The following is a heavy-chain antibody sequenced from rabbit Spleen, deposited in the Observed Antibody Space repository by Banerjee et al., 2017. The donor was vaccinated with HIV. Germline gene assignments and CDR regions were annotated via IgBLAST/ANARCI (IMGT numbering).Heavy chain of an antibody. J-gene: IGHJ4*01. CDR3: ARDLTGVIGWNFNL. Sequence: QSLEESGGGLVQPEGSLTLTCTASGFSFSSSYYMCWVRQAPGKGLEWIACISTGSSGSTYYASWAEGRFTISKTSSTTVTLQMTSLTAADTATYFCARDLTGVIGWNFNLWGPGTLVTVS. CDR1: GFSFSSSYY. CDR2: ISTGSSGST. V-gene: IGHV1S40*01. D-gene: IGHD1-1*01.